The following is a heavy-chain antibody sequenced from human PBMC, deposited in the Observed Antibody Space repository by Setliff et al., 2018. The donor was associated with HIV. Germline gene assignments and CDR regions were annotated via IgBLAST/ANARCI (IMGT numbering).Heavy chain of an antibody. Sequence: SVKVSCKASGYTFTSYDINWVRQATGQGLEWMGGIIPLFGTANYAQKFQGRVTMTIDTSTSTAYMELRSLRSDDTAVYFCARLGSGWSDSYYYAMDVWGQGTTVTVSS. J-gene: IGHJ6*02. D-gene: IGHD6-19*01. CDR1: GYTFTSYD. CDR3: ARLGSGWSDSYYYAMDV. CDR2: IIPLFGTA. V-gene: IGHV1-69*05.